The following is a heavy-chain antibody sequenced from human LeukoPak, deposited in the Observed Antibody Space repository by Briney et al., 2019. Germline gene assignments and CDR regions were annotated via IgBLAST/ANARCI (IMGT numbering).Heavy chain of an antibody. CDR2: ISGTGST. Sequence: SGGSLRLSCAASGFTFSSYAMNWVRQAPGKGLEWVSTISGTGSTYYADSVKGRFTVSRDNSKNTLYLQMNSLRAEDTAVYYCARDYFYGLDVWGQGTTVTVSS. V-gene: IGHV3-23*01. CDR3: ARDYFYGLDV. J-gene: IGHJ6*02. CDR1: GFTFSSYA.